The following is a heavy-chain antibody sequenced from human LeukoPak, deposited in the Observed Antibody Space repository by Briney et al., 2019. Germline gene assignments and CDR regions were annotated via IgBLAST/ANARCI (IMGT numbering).Heavy chain of an antibody. CDR3: ANGTVVVPAAIPNWFDP. CDR1: GFTFSSYA. Sequence: GGSLRLSCAASGFTFSSYAMSWVRQAPGKGLEWVSAISGSGGSTYYADSVKGRFTISRDNSKNTLYLQMNSLRAEDTAVYYCANGTVVVPAAIPNWFDPWGQGTLVTVSS. CDR2: ISGSGGST. J-gene: IGHJ5*02. V-gene: IGHV3-23*01. D-gene: IGHD2-2*02.